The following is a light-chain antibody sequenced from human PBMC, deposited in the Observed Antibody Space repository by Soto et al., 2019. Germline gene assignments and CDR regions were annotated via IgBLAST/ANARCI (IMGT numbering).Light chain of an antibody. J-gene: IGKJ2*01. CDR2: GAS. CDR3: QQTYSTPYT. CDR1: QSTSRY. Sequence: DIQMTQSPSSLSASVGDRVTITCRATQSTSRYLNWYQQKPGKAPKLLIYGASTLQSGVPSRFSGSGSGTDFTLTISSLQPEDFATYYCQQTYSTPYTFGQGTKLEIK. V-gene: IGKV1-39*01.